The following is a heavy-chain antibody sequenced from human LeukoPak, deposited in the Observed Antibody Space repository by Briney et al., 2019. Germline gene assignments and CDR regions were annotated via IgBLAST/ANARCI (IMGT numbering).Heavy chain of an antibody. V-gene: IGHV3-30*04. CDR1: GFTFSSYA. J-gene: IGHJ4*02. Sequence: PGRSLRLSCAASGFTFSSYAMHWVRQAPGKGLEWVAVISYDGSNKYYADSVKGRFTISRDNSKNTLYLQMNSLRAEDTAVYYCARVHIGNYGEYDHWGQGTLVTVSS. CDR2: ISYDGSNK. D-gene: IGHD1-26*01. CDR3: ARVHIGNYGEYDH.